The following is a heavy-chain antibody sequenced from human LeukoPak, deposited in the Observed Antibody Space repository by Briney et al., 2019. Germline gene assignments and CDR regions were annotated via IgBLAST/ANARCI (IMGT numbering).Heavy chain of an antibody. CDR3: VRGYYDSSGYSNTFDI. CDR2: IYYSGST. J-gene: IGHJ3*02. D-gene: IGHD3-22*01. Sequence: PSETLSLTCSVSGVSISSSYWSWIRQPPGKGLEWIGFIYYSGSTNYNPSLKSRVTISADTFKNQFSLKLTSVTAADTAVYYCVRGYYDSSGYSNTFDIWGQGTMVTVSS. CDR1: GVSISSSY. V-gene: IGHV4-59*01.